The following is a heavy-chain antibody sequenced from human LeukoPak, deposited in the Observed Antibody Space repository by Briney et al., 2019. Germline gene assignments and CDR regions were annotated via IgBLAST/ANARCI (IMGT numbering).Heavy chain of an antibody. D-gene: IGHD3-9*01. J-gene: IGHJ3*02. V-gene: IGHV1-24*01. CDR3: ATVSLTGTDAFDI. Sequence: ASVKVSCKVPGYTLTELSMHWVRQAPGKGLGWMGGFDPEDGETIYAQKFQGRVTMTEDTSTDTAYMELSSLRSEDTAVYYCATVSLTGTDAFDIWGQGTMVTVSS. CDR2: FDPEDGET. CDR1: GYTLTELS.